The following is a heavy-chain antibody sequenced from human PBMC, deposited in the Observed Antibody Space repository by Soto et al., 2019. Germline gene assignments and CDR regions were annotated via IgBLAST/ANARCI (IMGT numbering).Heavy chain of an antibody. J-gene: IGHJ4*02. D-gene: IGHD3-10*01. V-gene: IGHV3-74*01. CDR3: AKGTYYYGSAPYYFDY. Sequence: GGSLRLSCAASGFTFSSYWMHWVRQAPGKGLVWVSRINSDGGSTSYADSVKGRFTISRDNAKNTLYLQMNSLRAEDTAVYYCAKGTYYYGSAPYYFDYWGQGTLVTVSS. CDR1: GFTFSSYW. CDR2: INSDGGST.